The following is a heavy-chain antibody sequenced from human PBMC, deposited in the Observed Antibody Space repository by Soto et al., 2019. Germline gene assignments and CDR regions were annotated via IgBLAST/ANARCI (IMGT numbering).Heavy chain of an antibody. V-gene: IGHV4-39*01. D-gene: IGHD3-3*01. CDR2: IYYSGSA. CDR3: ARCFGNAFDI. J-gene: IGHJ3*02. Sequence: QLQLKESGPGLVKPSETLSLTCSVSGGSIDTDSYNWDWIRQPPGKGLEWIGTIYYSGSADYNPTLKSRVTISVDTSKNQFSLKLTSVTAADTAVYFCARCFGNAFDIWGHGTLVSISP. CDR1: GGSIDTDSYN.